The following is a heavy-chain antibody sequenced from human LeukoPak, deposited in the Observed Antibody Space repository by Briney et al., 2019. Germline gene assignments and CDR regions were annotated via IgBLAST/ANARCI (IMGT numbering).Heavy chain of an antibody. CDR1: GFIFSSYA. CDR3: ARAGCSGGNCYRTY. Sequence: GGSLRLSCAASGFIFSSYAMSWVRQAPGKGLEWVSVIGGHGDSIYYADSVKGRFTISRDNSKNTLYLQMNSLRAEDTAVYYCARAGCSGGNCYRTYWGQGTLVTVSS. J-gene: IGHJ4*02. CDR2: IGGHGDSI. V-gene: IGHV3-23*01. D-gene: IGHD2-15*01.